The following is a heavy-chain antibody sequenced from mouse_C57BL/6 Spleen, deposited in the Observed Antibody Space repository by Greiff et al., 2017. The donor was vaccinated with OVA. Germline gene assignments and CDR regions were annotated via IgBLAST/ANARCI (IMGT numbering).Heavy chain of an antibody. CDR2: IWRGGST. J-gene: IGHJ3*01. D-gene: IGHD2-5*01. CDR3: AKNSNWAWFAY. Sequence: VQLQQSGPGLVQPSQSLSITCTVSGFSFTSYGVHWVRQSPGKGLEWLGVIWRGGSTDYNEAFMSRLSITKDNSKSQVFFKMNSLQADDTAIYYCAKNSNWAWFAYWGQGTLVTVSA. CDR1: GFSFTSYG. V-gene: IGHV2-5*01.